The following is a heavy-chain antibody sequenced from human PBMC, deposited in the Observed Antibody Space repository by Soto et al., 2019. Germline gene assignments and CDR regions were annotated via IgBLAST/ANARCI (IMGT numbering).Heavy chain of an antibody. CDR2: IWYDGSNK. D-gene: IGHD6-6*01. CDR3: ARDRIAARAYNWFDP. J-gene: IGHJ5*02. CDR1: GFTFSSYG. Sequence: GGSLRLSCAASGFTFSSYGIHWVRQAPGKGLEWVAVIWYDGSNKYYADSVKGRFTISRDNSKNTLYLQMNSLRAEDTAVYYCARDRIAARAYNWFDPWGQGTLVTVSS. V-gene: IGHV3-33*01.